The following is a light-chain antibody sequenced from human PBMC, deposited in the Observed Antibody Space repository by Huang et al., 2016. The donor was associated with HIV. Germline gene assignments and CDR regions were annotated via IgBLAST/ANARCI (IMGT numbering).Light chain of an antibody. V-gene: IGKV3-15*01. CDR2: GAS. J-gene: IGKJ5*01. CDR1: QSVGSN. CDR3: QQYSNWPPIT. Sequence: EIVMTQSPATLSVSPGERATLSCRANQSVGSNLAWYQQKPGQAPRLLIYGASTRATGIPARFSGSGSGTEFTLTISSLQSEDFAIYYCQQYSNWPPITFGQGTRLEIK.